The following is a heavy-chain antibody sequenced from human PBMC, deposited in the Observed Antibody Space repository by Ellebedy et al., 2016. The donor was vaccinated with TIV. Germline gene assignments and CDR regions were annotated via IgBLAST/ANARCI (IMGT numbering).Heavy chain of an antibody. J-gene: IGHJ4*02. CDR2: FSRLTGGT. CDR3: ARNVAPIMAVGDY. Sequence: GESLKISCAVPGFIFSNYDMSWVRQAPGRGLEWISSFSRLTGGTYYADSVKGRFTISRDDFMNTLFLQMNSLTAEDTAIYYCARNVAPIMAVGDYWGQGTLVTVSS. D-gene: IGHD3-16*01. V-gene: IGHV3-23*01. CDR1: GFIFSNYD.